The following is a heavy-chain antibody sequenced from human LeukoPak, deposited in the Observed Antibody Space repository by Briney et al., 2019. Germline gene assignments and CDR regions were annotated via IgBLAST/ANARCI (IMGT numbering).Heavy chain of an antibody. D-gene: IGHD3-3*01. J-gene: IGHJ3*01. CDR2: IYYNGRT. V-gene: IGHV4-59*04. CDR1: GGSISSYY. Sequence: PSETLSLTCTVSGGSISSYYWSWIRQPPGKGLEWIGNIYYNGRTYYSPSLKSRGTISVDTSNNQFSLKLNSVTAADTAVYYCARITDRTIFGEIMHGFDVWGQGTPVTVSS. CDR3: ARITDRTIFGEIMHGFDV.